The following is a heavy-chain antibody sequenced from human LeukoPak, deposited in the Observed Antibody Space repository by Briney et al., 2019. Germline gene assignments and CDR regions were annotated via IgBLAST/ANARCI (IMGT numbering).Heavy chain of an antibody. CDR3: ARGRARLRYFDY. V-gene: IGHV4-34*01. CDR2: INHSGST. J-gene: IGHJ4*02. Sequence: GSLRLSCAASGFTFSSYWMSWVRQPPGKGLEWIGEINHSGSTNYNPSLKSRVTISVDTSKNQFSLKLSSVTAADTAVYYCARGRARLRYFDYWGQGTLVTVSS. CDR1: GFTFSSYW.